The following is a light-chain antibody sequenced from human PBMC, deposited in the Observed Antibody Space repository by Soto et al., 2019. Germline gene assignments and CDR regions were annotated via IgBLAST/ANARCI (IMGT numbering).Light chain of an antibody. CDR3: SSYTSSRAYV. J-gene: IGLJ1*01. CDR1: SNDVGGYNY. CDR2: EVS. V-gene: IGLV2-14*01. Sequence: QSALTQPASVSGSPGQSITISCTGTSNDVGGYNYVSWYQQQSGKAPKLMIHEVSNRPSGVSSRFSGSKSGNTASLTISGLQAEDEADYYCSSYTSSRAYVFGIGTKVTVL.